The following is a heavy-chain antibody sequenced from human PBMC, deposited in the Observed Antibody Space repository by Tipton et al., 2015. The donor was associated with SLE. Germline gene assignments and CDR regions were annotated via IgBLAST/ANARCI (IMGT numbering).Heavy chain of an antibody. CDR3: ASLGVAGAEYFHH. D-gene: IGHD6-19*01. CDR2: ISYSGSA. J-gene: IGHJ1*01. CDR1: GGSISNTNYY. Sequence: PGLVKPSETLSLTCSASGGSISNTNYYWGWIRQPPGKGLEWIATISYSGSAYYNPSLKSRVTISVDTSKNQFSLQLRSVTAGDTAVYYCASLGVAGAEYFHHWGQGTLVTVSS. V-gene: IGHV4-39*07.